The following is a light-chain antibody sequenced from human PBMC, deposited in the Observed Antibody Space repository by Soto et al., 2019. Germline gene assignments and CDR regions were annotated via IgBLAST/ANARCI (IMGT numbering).Light chain of an antibody. CDR2: GPS. Sequence: EIVMMQSPATLSVSPGERATLSCRASQSVSGDLAWYQQKPGQAPRLLIYGPSTMATGIPARFSGSGSGTEFTLTISGLQSEDFAIYFCQQYKSWPITFGQGTRLEIK. J-gene: IGKJ5*01. CDR1: QSVSGD. V-gene: IGKV3-15*01. CDR3: QQYKSWPIT.